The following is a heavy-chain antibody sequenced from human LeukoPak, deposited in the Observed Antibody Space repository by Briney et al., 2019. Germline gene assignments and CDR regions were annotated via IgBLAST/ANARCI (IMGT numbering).Heavy chain of an antibody. CDR1: GFTFSRNG. J-gene: IGHJ4*02. Sequence: GGSLRLSCAASGFTFSRNGMTWVRQAPGKGLEWVSAISGSGGNTYYADSVKGRFTISRDNAKNSLYLQMNSLRAEDTAVYYCARRRDSGSLQHFDYWGQGTLVTVSS. V-gene: IGHV3-23*01. CDR2: ISGSGGNT. CDR3: ARRRDSGSLQHFDY. D-gene: IGHD1-26*01.